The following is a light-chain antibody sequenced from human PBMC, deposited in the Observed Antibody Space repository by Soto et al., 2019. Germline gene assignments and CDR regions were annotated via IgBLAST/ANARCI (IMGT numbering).Light chain of an antibody. Sequence: QSVLTQPRSVSGSPGQSVTISCTGTSSVVGGYNYVSWYQQHPGKAPKLMIYDVSKRPSGVPDRFSGSKSGNTASLTISGLQAEDEADYYCCSNAGSFFYVFGTGTKVTVL. J-gene: IGLJ1*01. CDR1: SSVVGGYNY. CDR3: CSNAGSFFYV. V-gene: IGLV2-11*01. CDR2: DVS.